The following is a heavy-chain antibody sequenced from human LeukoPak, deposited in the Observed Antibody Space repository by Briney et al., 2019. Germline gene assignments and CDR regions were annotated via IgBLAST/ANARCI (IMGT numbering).Heavy chain of an antibody. J-gene: IGHJ4*02. Sequence: SETLSLTCAVSGVSISSSYWWSWVRQPPGKGLEWIGEIYHSGTTNYNPSLKSRVTISVDKSKNQFSLKLSSVTAADTAVYYCAREVYDSSGYYSPSALKYFDYWGQGTLVTVSS. CDR1: GVSISSSYW. D-gene: IGHD3-22*01. CDR2: IYHSGTT. CDR3: AREVYDSSGYYSPSALKYFDY. V-gene: IGHV4-4*02.